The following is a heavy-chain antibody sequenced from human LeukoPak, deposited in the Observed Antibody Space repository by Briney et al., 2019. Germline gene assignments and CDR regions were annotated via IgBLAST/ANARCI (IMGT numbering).Heavy chain of an antibody. Sequence: GGSLRLSCAASGFTFSSYAMSWVRQAPGMGLEWVSTISGNGGATYYADSVKGRFTISRDNSKNTLYLQMNSLRAEDTAVYYCARVDDLDAFDMWGQGTMVTVSS. CDR3: ARVDDLDAFDM. CDR1: GFTFSSYA. CDR2: ISGNGGAT. J-gene: IGHJ3*02. D-gene: IGHD2-2*03. V-gene: IGHV3-23*01.